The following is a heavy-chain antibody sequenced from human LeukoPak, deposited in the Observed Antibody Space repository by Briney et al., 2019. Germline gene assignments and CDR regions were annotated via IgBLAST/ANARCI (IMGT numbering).Heavy chain of an antibody. Sequence: PGGSLRLPCAASGFTFSNYALNWVRQAPGKGLEWVSASGTSGDTYYADSVRGRFTISRDNAKNMVYLQLSSLRAEDTALYYCAQKRPGTYPFDYWGQGTLVTVSS. CDR2: SGTSGDT. CDR3: AQKRPGTYPFDY. V-gene: IGHV3-23*01. J-gene: IGHJ4*02. D-gene: IGHD6-13*01. CDR1: GFTFSNYA.